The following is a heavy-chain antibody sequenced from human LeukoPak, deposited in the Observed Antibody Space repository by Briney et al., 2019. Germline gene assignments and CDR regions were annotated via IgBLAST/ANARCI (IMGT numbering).Heavy chain of an antibody. D-gene: IGHD3-22*01. CDR2: IYYSGST. CDR1: GGSVNNYY. Sequence: PSETLSLTCSVSGGSVNNYYWNWIRQPPGKGLEWIGSIYYSGSTYYNPSLKSRVTISVDTSKNQFSLKLSSVTAADTAVYYCARMVPDYYDSSGYYRYFDYWGQGTLVTVSS. J-gene: IGHJ4*02. CDR3: ARMVPDYYDSSGYYRYFDY. V-gene: IGHV4-59*02.